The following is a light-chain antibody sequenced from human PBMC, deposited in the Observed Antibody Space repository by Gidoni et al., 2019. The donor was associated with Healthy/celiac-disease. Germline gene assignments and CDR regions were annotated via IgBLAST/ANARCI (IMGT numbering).Light chain of an antibody. CDR1: QSISSW. V-gene: IGKV1-5*03. CDR3: QQYNSYSPT. J-gene: IGKJ4*01. CDR2: KAS. Sequence: DIQITQSPSTLSASVEDRVTITCRASQSISSWLAWYQQKPGKDPKLLIYKASSLESGVPSRFSGSGSGTEFTLTISSLQPDDFATYYCQQYNSYSPTFGGXTKVEIK.